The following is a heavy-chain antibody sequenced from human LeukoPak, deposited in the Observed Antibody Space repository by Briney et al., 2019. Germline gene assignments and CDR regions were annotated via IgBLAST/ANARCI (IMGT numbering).Heavy chain of an antibody. CDR1: AYTFTGFY. V-gene: IGHV1-2*02. CDR2: INPNSGGT. J-gene: IGHJ4*02. Sequence: ASVKISCKASAYTFTGFYLHWVRQAPGQGLEWMGWINPNSGGTNYAQKFQGRVTITRDTSINTAYMELSSLRSDDTAVYYCARDRGPEWWGSFDYWGQGSLVTVSS. CDR3: ARDRGPEWWGSFDY. D-gene: IGHD3-16*01.